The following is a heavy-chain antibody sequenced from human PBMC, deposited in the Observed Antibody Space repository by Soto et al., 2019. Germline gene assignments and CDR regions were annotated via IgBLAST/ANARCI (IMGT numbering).Heavy chain of an antibody. V-gene: IGHV4-61*01. CDR3: ARELRPTSLSPQIDY. D-gene: IGHD2-2*01. CDR1: GGSVSSGSYY. J-gene: IGHJ4*02. CDR2: IYYSGST. Sequence: QVQLQESGPGLVKPSETLSLTCTVSGGSVSSGSYYWSWIRQPPGKGLEWIGYIYYSGSTNYNPSLQSRLHIXXDXSXXQFSLKLSSVTAADTAVYYCARELRPTSLSPQIDYWGQGTLVTVSS.